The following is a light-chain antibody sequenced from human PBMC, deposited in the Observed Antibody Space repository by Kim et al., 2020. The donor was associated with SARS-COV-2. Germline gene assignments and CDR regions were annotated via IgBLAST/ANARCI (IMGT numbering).Light chain of an antibody. J-gene: IGKJ2*01. CDR1: QSVSRS. Sequence: LSPGDRATLSCRASQSVSRSLAWYQQKPGQAPRLLIYDASTRATGIPARFSGSGSGTDFTLTISSLEPEDFAVYYCQQRSNWPRYTFGQGTKLEI. CDR3: QQRSNWPRYT. V-gene: IGKV3-11*01. CDR2: DAS.